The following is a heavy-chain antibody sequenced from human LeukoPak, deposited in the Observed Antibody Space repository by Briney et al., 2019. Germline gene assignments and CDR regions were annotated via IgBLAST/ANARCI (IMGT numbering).Heavy chain of an antibody. D-gene: IGHD3-22*01. V-gene: IGHV4-30-4*01. CDR2: MYYSGST. CDR1: GGSISSGDYY. CDR3: ARPYYYDSRIDP. J-gene: IGHJ5*02. Sequence: SETLSLTCTVSGGSISSGDYYWSWIRQPPGKGLEWIAYMYYSGSTYYNPSLKSRVTMSADTSKNQLSLKLSSVTASDTAVYYCARPYYYDSRIDPWGQGILVTVSS.